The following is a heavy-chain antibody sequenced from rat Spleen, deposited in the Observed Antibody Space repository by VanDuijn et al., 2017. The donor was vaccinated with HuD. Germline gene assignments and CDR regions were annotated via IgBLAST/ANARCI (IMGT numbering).Heavy chain of an antibody. Sequence: EVQLVESGGGLVQPGRSLKLSCAVSGFTFSSFVMAWVRQAPKKGLEWVASITSGGSNTYYRDSVKGRFSISSDNAKTTLYLQMDSLRSEDAATYYCTRHDYPGVTTNWFAHWGQGTLVTVSS. CDR1: GFTFSSFV. V-gene: IGHV5S23*01. CDR2: ITSGGSNT. CDR3: TRHDYPGVTTNWFAH. J-gene: IGHJ3*01. D-gene: IGHD1-4*01.